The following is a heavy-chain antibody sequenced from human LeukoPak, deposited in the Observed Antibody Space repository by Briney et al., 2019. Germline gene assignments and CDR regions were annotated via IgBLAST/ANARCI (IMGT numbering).Heavy chain of an antibody. J-gene: IGHJ6*03. Sequence: PSETLSLACAVYGGSFSGYYWTWIRQTPEKGLEWIGEMNPSGSTNYNPSLKSRVTISVDTSKNQFSLELSSVTAADTAVYYCARGRQDVTMIVVVMTAVSYYLDVWGKGTTVTVS. CDR3: ARGRQDVTMIVVVMTAVSYYLDV. CDR2: MNPSGST. D-gene: IGHD3-22*01. V-gene: IGHV4-34*01. CDR1: GGSFSGYY.